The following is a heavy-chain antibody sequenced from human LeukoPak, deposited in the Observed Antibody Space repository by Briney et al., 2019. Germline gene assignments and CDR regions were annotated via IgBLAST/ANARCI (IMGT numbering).Heavy chain of an antibody. Sequence: GGSLRLSCAASGFTYSSYAMSWVRQPPGKGLEWVSAISGSGGSTYYADSVKGRFTISRDNSKNTRYLQMNSLRAEDTAVYYCAKVPHYDYVWGSYRPYFDYWGQGTLVTVSS. CDR3: AKVPHYDYVWGSYRPYFDY. CDR1: GFTYSSYA. D-gene: IGHD3-16*02. CDR2: ISGSGGST. J-gene: IGHJ4*02. V-gene: IGHV3-23*01.